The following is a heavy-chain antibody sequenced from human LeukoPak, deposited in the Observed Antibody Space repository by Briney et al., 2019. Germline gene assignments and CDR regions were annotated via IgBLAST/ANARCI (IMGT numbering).Heavy chain of an antibody. CDR2: IYSGGTT. J-gene: IGHJ6*02. Sequence: PSETLSLTCAVYGGSFSGYYWSWVRQAPGKGLEWVSVIYSGGTTYYADSVKGRFTISRDNSKNTLYLQMNSLRAEDTAVYYCARNNLTPGIAAAGTTGYYYGMDVWGQGTTVTVSS. D-gene: IGHD6-13*01. CDR3: ARNNLTPGIAAAGTTGYYYGMDV. V-gene: IGHV3-66*01. CDR1: GGSFSGYY.